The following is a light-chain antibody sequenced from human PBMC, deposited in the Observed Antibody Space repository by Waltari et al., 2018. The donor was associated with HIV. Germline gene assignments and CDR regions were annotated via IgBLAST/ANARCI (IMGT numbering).Light chain of an antibody. CDR1: QNISSY. CDR2: AAS. J-gene: IGKJ1*01. CDR3: QQSYSTPRT. Sequence: DIQMTQSPSSLSASVGDRVTITCRASQNISSYLSWYQQKPGKAPKVLIYAASSLQSGVPSRFSGSGSGTDFNISISSLQREDFATYYCQQSYSTPRTFGQGTKVEIK. V-gene: IGKV1-39*01.